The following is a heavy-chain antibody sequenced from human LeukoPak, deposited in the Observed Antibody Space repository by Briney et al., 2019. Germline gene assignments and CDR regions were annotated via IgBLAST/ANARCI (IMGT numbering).Heavy chain of an antibody. CDR2: IYYSGST. D-gene: IGHD6-13*01. Sequence: KPSETLSLTCTVSGGSISSSSYYWGWIRQPPGKGLEWIWTIYYSGSTYYNPSLKIRVTICVDTSKNQFSLKLSSVTAADTAVYYCARHPAGYSSSWVPYWYFDLWGRGTLVTVSS. J-gene: IGHJ2*01. V-gene: IGHV4-39*01. CDR1: GGSISSSSYY. CDR3: ARHPAGYSSSWVPYWYFDL.